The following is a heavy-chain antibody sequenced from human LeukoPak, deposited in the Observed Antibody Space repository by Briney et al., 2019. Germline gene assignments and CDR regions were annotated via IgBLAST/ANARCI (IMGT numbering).Heavy chain of an antibody. CDR2: ICSGGSNR. CDR3: ARDAQRGFDYSNSLEY. Sequence: GSSLRLSCAASGFIYSHYGMHWVRQAPGKGLEWVAVICSGGSNRFYAGSVKGRFTISRDNSQNTLFLQMNSLRAEDTAMYYCARDAQRGFDYSNSLEYWGHGTLVPVSS. CDR1: GFIYSHYG. D-gene: IGHD4-11*01. J-gene: IGHJ4*01. V-gene: IGHV3-33*01.